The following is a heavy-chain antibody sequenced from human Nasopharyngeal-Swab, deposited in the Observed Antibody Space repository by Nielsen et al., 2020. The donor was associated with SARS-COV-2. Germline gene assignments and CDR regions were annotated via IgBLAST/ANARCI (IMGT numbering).Heavy chain of an antibody. CDR2: INQSEST. D-gene: IGHD2-2*02. Sequence: SETLSLTCAVYGGSLSGYYWSWIRQPPGKGLEWIGEINQSESTNHNPSLKSRVTISVDTSKNQFSLKLSSVTAADTAVYYCASKDHAGYCSSTSCYTDYYYMDVWGKGTTVTVSS. J-gene: IGHJ6*03. V-gene: IGHV4-34*01. CDR3: ASKDHAGYCSSTSCYTDYYYMDV. CDR1: GGSLSGYY.